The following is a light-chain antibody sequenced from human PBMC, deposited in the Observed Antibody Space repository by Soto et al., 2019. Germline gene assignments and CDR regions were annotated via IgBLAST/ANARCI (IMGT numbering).Light chain of an antibody. Sequence: DIVMTQSPDSLAVSLGERATINCKSSQSVLYNSNNKNYLAWYQQKPGQPPKLLIYWASTRESGVPDRFSGSGSETDFTLTISSLQAEDVAVYYCQQYYSTPLTFGGGNKVEIK. V-gene: IGKV4-1*01. CDR3: QQYYSTPLT. CDR2: WAS. J-gene: IGKJ4*01. CDR1: QSVLYNSNNKNY.